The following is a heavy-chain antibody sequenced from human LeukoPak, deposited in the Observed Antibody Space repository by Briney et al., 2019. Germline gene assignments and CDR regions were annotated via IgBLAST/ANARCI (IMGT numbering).Heavy chain of an antibody. D-gene: IGHD3-22*01. J-gene: IGHJ4*02. V-gene: IGHV4-61*01. CDR3: ARGRRYYDSMDEFDY. CDR2: IYYTGTT. CDR1: AGSVSNGNYY. Sequence: SETLSLTCTVSAGSVSNGNYYWSWLRQPPGKALEWIGYIYYTGTTYYIPSLEGRVTISVDTSKNQFSVKLNSVTAADTAVYYCARGRRYYDSMDEFDYWGQGTLVTVSS.